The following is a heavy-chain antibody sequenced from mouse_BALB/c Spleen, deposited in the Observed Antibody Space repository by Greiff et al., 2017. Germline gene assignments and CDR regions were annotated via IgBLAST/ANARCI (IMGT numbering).Heavy chain of an antibody. V-gene: IGHV2-4-1*01. D-gene: IGHD2-12*01. CDR1: GFSLTSYG. Sequence: QVQLKQSGPGLVQPSQSLSITCTVSGFSLTSYGVHWVRQSPGKGLEWLGVIWSGGSTDYNAAFISRLSISKDNSKSQVFFKMNSLQADDTAIYYCARKTGHDEGFYAMDYWGQGTSVTVSS. CDR2: IWSGGST. CDR3: ARKTGHDEGFYAMDY. J-gene: IGHJ4*01.